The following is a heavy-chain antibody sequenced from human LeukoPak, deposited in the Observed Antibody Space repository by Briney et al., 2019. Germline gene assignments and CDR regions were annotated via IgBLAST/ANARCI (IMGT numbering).Heavy chain of an antibody. CDR1: GYTLTSYG. Sequence: ASGKVSCKASGYTLTSYGLSWVRQAPGQGRKWMGWISGNSVNTNPAQNLQGRVTMTKDTPTNTAYMELRSLRSDDTAVYFCARVAGSHYMDVWGTGTTVTVSS. CDR3: ARVAGSHYMDV. CDR2: ISGNSVNT. D-gene: IGHD2-15*01. V-gene: IGHV1-18*01. J-gene: IGHJ6*03.